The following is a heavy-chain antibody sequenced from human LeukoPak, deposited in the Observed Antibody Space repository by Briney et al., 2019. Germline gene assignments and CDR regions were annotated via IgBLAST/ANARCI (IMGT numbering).Heavy chain of an antibody. D-gene: IGHD6-19*01. V-gene: IGHV3-7*01. CDR1: GFTFSSYA. Sequence: PGGSLRLSCAASGFTFSSYAVSWVRQAPGKGLEWVANMKQDGSEKYYVDSVKGRFTISRDNAKNSLYLQMNSLRAEDTAVYYCARPVAVAGAFDVWGQGTMVTVSS. CDR2: MKQDGSEK. J-gene: IGHJ3*01. CDR3: ARPVAVAGAFDV.